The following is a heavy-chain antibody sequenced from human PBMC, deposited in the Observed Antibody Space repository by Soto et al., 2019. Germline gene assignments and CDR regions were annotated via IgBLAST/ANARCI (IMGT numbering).Heavy chain of an antibody. CDR3: ATRTQIGWYYYYGMDV. Sequence: QVQLLQSGAEVKKTGSSVKVSCKASGGNFKNYAFSWVRQHPGQGLEWLGEIIPLFGTTKYAQRLQGRVTITADESTSTAFMELSSLRFEDKAIYYCATRTQIGWYYYYGMDVWGQGTTVTVSS. V-gene: IGHV1-69*01. J-gene: IGHJ6*02. CDR2: IIPLFGTT. D-gene: IGHD6-19*01. CDR1: GGNFKNYA.